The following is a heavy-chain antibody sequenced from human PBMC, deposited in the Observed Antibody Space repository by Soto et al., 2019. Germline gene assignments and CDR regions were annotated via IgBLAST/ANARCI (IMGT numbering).Heavy chain of an antibody. J-gene: IGHJ4*02. CDR3: ARGLYDSGSFYFDF. CDR1: GFTFSSFW. Sequence: EVQLVESGGGLVQPGGSLRLSCAASGFTFSSFWMSWVRQVPGKGLEWVGNIKPDGSEQWYLDSVKGRFSISRDNAKNSLYLQMNSLRAEDTAVYYCARGLYDSGSFYFDFWGQGTLVTVSS. V-gene: IGHV3-7*03. D-gene: IGHD3-10*01. CDR2: IKPDGSEQ.